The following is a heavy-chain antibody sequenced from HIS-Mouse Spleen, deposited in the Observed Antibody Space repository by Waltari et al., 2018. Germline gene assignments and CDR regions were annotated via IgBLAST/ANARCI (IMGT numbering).Heavy chain of an antibody. CDR2: INHSGST. Sequence: QVQLQQWGAGLLKPSETLSLTCAVYGGSFRGSYWSWIRQPPGKGLEWFGEINHSGSTNYNPSLKSRVTISVDTSKNQFSLKLSSVTAADTAVYYCARGQGWGIDAFDIWGQGTMVTVSS. CDR1: GGSFRGSY. CDR3: ARGQGWGIDAFDI. D-gene: IGHD3-16*01. J-gene: IGHJ3*02. V-gene: IGHV4-34*01.